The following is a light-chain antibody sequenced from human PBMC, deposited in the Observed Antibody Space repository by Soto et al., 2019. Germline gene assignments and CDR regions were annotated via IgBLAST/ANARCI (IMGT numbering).Light chain of an antibody. V-gene: IGLV2-11*01. CDR1: SSEVGGYNY. Sequence: QSVLTQPRSVSGSPGQSVTISCTGTSSEVGGYNYVSWYQQHPGKAPKLMIYDVSKRPSGVPDRFSGSKSGNTASLTISGLQAEDEADYYCCSYAGSCTPFGGGTKVTVL. CDR2: DVS. J-gene: IGLJ2*01. CDR3: CSYAGSCTP.